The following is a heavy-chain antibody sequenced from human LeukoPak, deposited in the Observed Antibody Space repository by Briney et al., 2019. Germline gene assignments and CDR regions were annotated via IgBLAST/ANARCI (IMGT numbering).Heavy chain of an antibody. J-gene: IGHJ6*04. CDR1: GFTFSSYA. D-gene: IGHD3-10*01. V-gene: IGHV3-23*01. CDR2: ISGSGGST. Sequence: GGSLRLSCAASGFTFSSYAMSWVRQAPGKGLEWVSAISGSGGSTYYADSVKGRFTISRDNSKNTLYLQMNSLRAEDTAVYYCAKDYYGSGNLPADVWGKGTTVTVSS. CDR3: AKDYYGSGNLPADV.